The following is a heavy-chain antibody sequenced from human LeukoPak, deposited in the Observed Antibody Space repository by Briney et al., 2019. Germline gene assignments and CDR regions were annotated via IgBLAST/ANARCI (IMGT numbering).Heavy chain of an antibody. Sequence: GGSLRLSCAASGFTVSSYAMSWVRQAPGKGLEWVSAISRSGGNKYNADAGKGRFTTSRDNSKATLYLQMNSLRAEDTAVYYCAKDLTAWDYYYYMDVWGKGTTVTVSS. CDR3: AKDLTAWDYYYYMDV. J-gene: IGHJ6*03. D-gene: IGHD3-9*01. V-gene: IGHV3-23*01. CDR1: GFTVSSYA. CDR2: ISRSGGNK.